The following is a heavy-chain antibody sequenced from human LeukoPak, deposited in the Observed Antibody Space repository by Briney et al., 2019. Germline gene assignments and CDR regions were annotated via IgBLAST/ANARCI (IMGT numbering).Heavy chain of an antibody. CDR2: IWNDGSKM. CDR1: GFTFSNYG. V-gene: IGHV3-33*03. Sequence: GGSLRLSCAASGFTFSNYGMHWVRQAPGKGLEWVAVIWNDGSKMFFSDSVQGRFTVSRDNSKNILHLQLNSLRAEDSAVYYCAQQYGHNYQYRYFDLWGRGTLVTVSS. CDR3: AQQYGHNYQYRYFDL. D-gene: IGHD5-24*01. J-gene: IGHJ2*01.